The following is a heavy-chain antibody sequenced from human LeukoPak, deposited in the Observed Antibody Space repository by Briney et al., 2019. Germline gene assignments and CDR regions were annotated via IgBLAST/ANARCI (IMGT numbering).Heavy chain of an antibody. J-gene: IGHJ5*02. D-gene: IGHD2-15*01. CDR2: IIPILGIA. V-gene: IGHV1-69*04. Sequence: SVRVSCEASVGTFSSYAISWVRPAPGQGGGWVGRIIPILGIANYAQKFQGRVTITADKSTSTAYMELSSLRSEDTAVYYCAREERDIVVVVAATGLYNWFDPWGQGTLVTVSS. CDR1: VGTFSSYA. CDR3: AREERDIVVVVAATGLYNWFDP.